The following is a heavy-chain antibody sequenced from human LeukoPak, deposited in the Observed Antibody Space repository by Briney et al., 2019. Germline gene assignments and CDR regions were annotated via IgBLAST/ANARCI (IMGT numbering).Heavy chain of an antibody. CDR3: AKDTYYDILTGYRYTEYFPH. V-gene: IGHV3-23*01. Sequence: GGSLRLSCAASGFTFSSYAMSWVRQAPGKGLEWVSAISGSGGSTYYADSVKGRFTISRDNSKNTLYLQMNSLRAEDTAVYYCAKDTYYDILTGYRYTEYFPHWGQGTLVTVSS. CDR1: GFTFSSYA. J-gene: IGHJ1*01. CDR2: ISGSGGST. D-gene: IGHD3-9*01.